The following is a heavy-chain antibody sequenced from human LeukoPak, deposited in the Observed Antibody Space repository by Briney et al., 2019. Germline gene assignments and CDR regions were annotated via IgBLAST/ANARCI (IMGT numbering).Heavy chain of an antibody. V-gene: IGHV4-59*02. J-gene: IGHJ4*02. D-gene: IGHD5-18*01. CDR2: IYYSGNT. CDR3: RVDTPFFDY. Sequence: SETLSLTCTVSGGSVSSYYWSWIRQPPGKGLEWIGYIYYSGNTNYNPSLKSRVTISVDTSKNQFSLKLSSVTAADTAVYYCRVDTPFFDYWGQGTLVTVSS. CDR1: GGSVSSYY.